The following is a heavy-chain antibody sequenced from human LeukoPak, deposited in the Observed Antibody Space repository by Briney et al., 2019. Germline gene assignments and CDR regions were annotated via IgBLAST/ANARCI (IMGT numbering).Heavy chain of an antibody. CDR1: GINFNNYG. J-gene: IGHJ5*02. CDR2: IQNDGSDK. CDR3: AKSDSSSDLWSGP. Sequence: QSGGSLRLSCVASGINFNNYGMHWARQAPGKGLEWVAFIQNDGSDKKYADSVKGRFTISRDNSKNTLQLQMSSLRAEDTAMYYCAKSDSSSDLWSGPWGQGTLVTVSS. V-gene: IGHV3-30*02. D-gene: IGHD3-3*01.